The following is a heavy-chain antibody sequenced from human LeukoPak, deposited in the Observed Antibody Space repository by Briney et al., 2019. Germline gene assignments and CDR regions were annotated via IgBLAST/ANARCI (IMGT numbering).Heavy chain of an antibody. D-gene: IGHD6-19*01. V-gene: IGHV3-30*03. Sequence: KSLRLSCAASGFTFSRCGMHWVRQAPGKGLEWVTTISFDGSNKYYADSVKGRFTISRDNAKNSLYLQMNSLRAEDTAVYYCARDDTAVAGTELDYWGQGTLVTVSS. CDR3: ARDDTAVAGTELDY. J-gene: IGHJ4*02. CDR2: ISFDGSNK. CDR1: GFTFSRCG.